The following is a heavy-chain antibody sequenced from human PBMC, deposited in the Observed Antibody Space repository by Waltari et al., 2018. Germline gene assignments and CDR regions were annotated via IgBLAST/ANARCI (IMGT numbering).Heavy chain of an antibody. J-gene: IGHJ4*02. D-gene: IGHD2-2*01. CDR3: AKDKGPAAIDY. CDR2: IRYDGSNK. Sequence: QVQLVESGGGVVQPGGSLSLSCAASGFTFSSYGMHLVRQAPGKGLEWVAFIRYDGSNKYYADSVKGRFTISRDNSKNTLYLQMNSLRAEDTAVYYCAKDKGPAAIDYWGQGTLVTVSS. V-gene: IGHV3-30*02. CDR1: GFTFSSYG.